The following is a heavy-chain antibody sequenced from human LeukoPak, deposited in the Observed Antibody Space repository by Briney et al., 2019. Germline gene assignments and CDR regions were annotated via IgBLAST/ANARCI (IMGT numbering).Heavy chain of an antibody. V-gene: IGHV1-8*01. CDR2: MNPDNGNT. Sequence: ASVKVSCKASGFTFTSYDINWVRQAAGQGLEWMGWMNPDNGNTGYAQKFQGRVTMTRDTTISTAYMELRSLRSEDTAVYYCVRDGEGVAISVDYWFDPWGQGTLVTVSS. CDR1: GFTFTSYD. J-gene: IGHJ5*02. CDR3: VRDGEGVAISVDYWFDP. D-gene: IGHD3-10*01.